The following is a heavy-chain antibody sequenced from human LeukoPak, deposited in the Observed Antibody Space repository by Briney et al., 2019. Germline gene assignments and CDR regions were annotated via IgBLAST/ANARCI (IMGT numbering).Heavy chain of an antibody. CDR3: ARGYYAGFDY. D-gene: IGHD3-10*01. Sequence: ASVKVSCKASGYTFTSYYMHWVRQAPGQGLEWMGIINPGGGGTSYAQKFQGRVTMTRDTSTSTVYMELSSLRSEDTAVFYCARGYYAGFDYWGQGTLVTVYS. J-gene: IGHJ4*02. CDR2: INPGGGGT. V-gene: IGHV1-46*01. CDR1: GYTFTSYY.